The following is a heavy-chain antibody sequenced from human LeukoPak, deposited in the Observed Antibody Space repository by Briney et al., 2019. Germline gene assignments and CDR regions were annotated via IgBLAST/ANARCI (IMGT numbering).Heavy chain of an antibody. J-gene: IGHJ4*02. D-gene: IGHD6-13*01. CDR1: GFTFSSYA. Sequence: GGSLRLSCAASGFTFSSYAMHWVRQAPGKGLEWVAVISYDGSNKYYADSVKGRFTISRDNSKNTLYLQMNSLRAEDTAVYYCARDPGHSSSTYFDYWGQGTLVTVSS. CDR2: ISYDGSNK. V-gene: IGHV3-30-3*01. CDR3: ARDPGHSSSTYFDY.